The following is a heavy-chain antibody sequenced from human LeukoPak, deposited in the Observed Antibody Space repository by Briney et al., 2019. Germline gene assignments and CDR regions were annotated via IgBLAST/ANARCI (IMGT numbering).Heavy chain of an antibody. CDR3: AKMFIVGAKYYYYMDV. D-gene: IGHD1-26*01. V-gene: IGHV3-53*01. CDR1: GFTVSSNC. J-gene: IGHJ6*03. CDR2: IYSGGSR. Sequence: GGSLRLSCAASGFTVSSNCMSWVRQAPGKGLEWVSVIYSGGSRYYADSVKGRFTISRDNSKNTLYLQMNSLRAEDTAVYYCAKMFIVGAKYYYYMDVWGKGTTVTVSS.